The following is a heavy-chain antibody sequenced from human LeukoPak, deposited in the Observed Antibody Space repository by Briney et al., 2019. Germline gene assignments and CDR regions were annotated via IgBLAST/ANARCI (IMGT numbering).Heavy chain of an antibody. CDR2: ISYDGSNK. D-gene: IGHD6-19*01. Sequence: GGSLRLSCAASGFTFSSYGMHWVRQAPGKGLEWVAVISYDGSNKYYADSVKGRFTISRDNSKNTLYLQMNSLRAEDTAVYYCARGAQEASGWIFDYWGQGTLVTVSS. CDR1: GFTFSSYG. V-gene: IGHV3-30*03. CDR3: ARGAQEASGWIFDY. J-gene: IGHJ4*02.